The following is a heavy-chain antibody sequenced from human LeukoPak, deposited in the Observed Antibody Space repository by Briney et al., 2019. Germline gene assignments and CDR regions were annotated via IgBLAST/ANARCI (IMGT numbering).Heavy chain of an antibody. CDR3: ARGRANDYVYAFDI. J-gene: IGHJ3*02. Sequence: GGSLRLSCAASGFIFDDYGMSWVRQAPGKGLEWVSGINWSGGSTGYADSVKGRFTISRDNAKNSLFLQMNSLRAEDTAVYYCARGRANDYVYAFDIWGQGTMVTVSS. V-gene: IGHV3-20*04. CDR2: INWSGGST. D-gene: IGHD4-17*01. CDR1: GFIFDDYG.